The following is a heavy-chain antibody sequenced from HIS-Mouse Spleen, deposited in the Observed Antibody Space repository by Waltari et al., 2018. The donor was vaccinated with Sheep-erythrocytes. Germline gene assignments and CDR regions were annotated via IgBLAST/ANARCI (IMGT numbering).Heavy chain of an antibody. V-gene: IGHV1-69*04. Sequence: QVQLVQSGAEVKKPGSSVKVSCKASGGTFSSYAISWVRQAPGQGLEWMGRIIPSLGKANYAQKFQGRVTITADKSTSTGYMELSSLRSEDTAVYYCAQTGATTPHFDYWGQGTLVTVAS. CDR3: AQTGATTPHFDY. J-gene: IGHJ4*02. D-gene: IGHD1-26*01. CDR1: GGTFSSYA. CDR2: IIPSLGKA.